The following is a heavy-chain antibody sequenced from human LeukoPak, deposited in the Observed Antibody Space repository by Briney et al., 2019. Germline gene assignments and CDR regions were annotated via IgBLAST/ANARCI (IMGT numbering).Heavy chain of an antibody. J-gene: IGHJ4*02. Sequence: KPSETLSLTCAVSGYSISSGYYWGWIRQPPGKGLEWIGSIYHSGSTYYNPSLKSRVTISVDTSKNQFSLKLSSVTAADTAVYYCAKDRDYYDRTYYFDYWGQGTLVTVSS. CDR2: IYHSGST. V-gene: IGHV4-38-2*02. CDR3: AKDRDYYDRTYYFDY. D-gene: IGHD3-22*01. CDR1: GYSISSGYY.